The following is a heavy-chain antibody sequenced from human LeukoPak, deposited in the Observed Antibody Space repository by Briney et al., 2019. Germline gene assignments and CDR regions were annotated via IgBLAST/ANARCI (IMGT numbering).Heavy chain of an antibody. CDR1: GSGFTFGNFG. D-gene: IGHD3-16*01. CDR2: ISGSGHYT. CDR3: AKDGSWGDYYFYFYMDV. J-gene: IGHJ6*03. V-gene: IGHV3-23*01. Sequence: GGSLRLSCEASGSGFTFGNFGMSWVRQAPGKGLEWLSGISGSGHYTYYADSVKGRFTISRDNSKNTLYIEMNSLRAEDTAVYYCAKDGSWGDYYFYFYMDVWGEGTTVTVSS.